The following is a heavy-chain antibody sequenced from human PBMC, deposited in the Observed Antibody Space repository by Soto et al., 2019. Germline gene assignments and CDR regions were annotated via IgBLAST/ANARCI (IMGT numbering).Heavy chain of an antibody. D-gene: IGHD5-12*01. Sequence: GGSLRLSCAASGFTFSDYYMSWIRQAPGKGLEWVSYISSSSSYTNYADSVKGRFTISRDNAKNSLYLQMNSLRAEDTAVYYCAREGQRGYDYYYYGMDVWGQGTTVTVSS. CDR3: AREGQRGYDYYYYGMDV. CDR2: ISSSSSYT. V-gene: IGHV3-11*06. CDR1: GFTFSDYY. J-gene: IGHJ6*02.